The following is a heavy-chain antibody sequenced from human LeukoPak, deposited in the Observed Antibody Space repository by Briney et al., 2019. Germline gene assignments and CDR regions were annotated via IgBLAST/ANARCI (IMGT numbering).Heavy chain of an antibody. Sequence: ASVKVSCKASGGTFSSYAISWVQQAPGQGLEWMEGIIPIFGTANYAQKFQGRVTITADESTSTAYMELSSLRSEGTAVYYCARSLPYSSSYGYWGQGTLVTVSS. V-gene: IGHV1-69*13. D-gene: IGHD6-6*01. CDR2: IIPIFGTA. J-gene: IGHJ4*02. CDR1: GGTFSSYA. CDR3: ARSLPYSSSYGY.